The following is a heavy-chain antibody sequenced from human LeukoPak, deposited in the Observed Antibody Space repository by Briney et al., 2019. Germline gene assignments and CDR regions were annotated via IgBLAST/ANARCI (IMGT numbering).Heavy chain of an antibody. V-gene: IGHV1-18*01. CDR3: AWTSHDSSGQSNWFDP. CDR1: GSTFISYG. D-gene: IGHD3-22*01. J-gene: IGHJ5*02. Sequence: GASVKVSCKASGSTFISYGISWVRQAPGQGLEWMGWISTYNGNTKYAQKLQGRVTMTTDTSTSTAYMELRSLRPDDTAVYYCAWTSHDSSGQSNWFDPWGQGTLVTVSS. CDR2: ISTYNGNT.